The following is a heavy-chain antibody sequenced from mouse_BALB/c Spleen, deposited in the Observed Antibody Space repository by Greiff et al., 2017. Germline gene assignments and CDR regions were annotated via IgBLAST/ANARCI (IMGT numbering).Heavy chain of an antibody. V-gene: IGHV14-3*02. CDR1: GFNIKDTY. CDR3: ARANWDVAWFAY. Sequence: EVQLQQSGAELMKPGASVKLSCTASGFNIKDTYMHWVKQRPEQGLEWIGRIDPANGNTKYDPKFQGKATITADTSSNTAYLQLSSLTSEDTAVYYCARANWDVAWFAYWGQGTLVTVSA. D-gene: IGHD4-1*01. J-gene: IGHJ3*01. CDR2: IDPANGNT.